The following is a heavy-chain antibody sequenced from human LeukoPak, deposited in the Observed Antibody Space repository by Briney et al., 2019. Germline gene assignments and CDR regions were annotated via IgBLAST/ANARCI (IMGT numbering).Heavy chain of an antibody. CDR3: ASGMITFGGVILDY. CDR2: IIPILGIA. Sequence: ASEKVSCKASGGTFSSYAISWVRQAPGQGLEWMGRIIPILGIANYAQKFQGRVTITADKSTSTAYMELSSLRSEDTAVYYCASGMITFGGVILDYWGQGTLVTVSS. D-gene: IGHD3-16*01. J-gene: IGHJ4*02. CDR1: GGTFSSYA. V-gene: IGHV1-69*04.